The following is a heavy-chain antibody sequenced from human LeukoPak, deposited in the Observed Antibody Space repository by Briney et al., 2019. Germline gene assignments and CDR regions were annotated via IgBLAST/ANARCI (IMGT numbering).Heavy chain of an antibody. CDR1: GFTFSNAW. D-gene: IGHD3-3*01. CDR2: TSGSGGST. CDR3: AKEDYDFWSGYWFDY. V-gene: IGHV3-23*01. Sequence: GGSLRLSCAASGFTFSNAWMSWVRHAPGKGLEWVSATSGSGGSTYYADSVKGRFTISRDNSKNTLYLQMNSLRAADTAVYYCAKEDYDFWSGYWFDYWGQGTLVTVSS. J-gene: IGHJ4*02.